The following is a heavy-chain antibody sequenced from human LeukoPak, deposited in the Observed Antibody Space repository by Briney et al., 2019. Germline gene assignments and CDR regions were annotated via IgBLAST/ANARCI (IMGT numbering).Heavy chain of an antibody. J-gene: IGHJ4*02. V-gene: IGHV3-23*01. Sequence: PGGSLRLSCAASGFTFSSYAMSWVRQAPGKGLEWVSAISGSGGSTYYADSVKGRFTISRDNSKNTLYLQMNSLRAEDTAVYYCAKDGDVVVPADNGFDHWGQGTLVTVSS. CDR3: AKDGDVVVPADNGFDH. D-gene: IGHD2-2*01. CDR2: ISGSGGST. CDR1: GFTFSSYA.